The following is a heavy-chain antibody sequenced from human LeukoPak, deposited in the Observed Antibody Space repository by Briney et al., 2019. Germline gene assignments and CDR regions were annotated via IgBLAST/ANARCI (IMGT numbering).Heavy chain of an antibody. D-gene: IGHD6-6*01. CDR2: ITSSSNI. Sequence: PGGSLRLSCEASGFTFSSYAMAWVRQAPGKGLEWPSYITSSSNINYADSVKGRFTISRDNAKNSLYLQMNSLRDEDTAVYYCARSANPGVHEFDPWGQGTLVTVSS. CDR3: ARSANPGVHEFDP. V-gene: IGHV3-48*02. J-gene: IGHJ5*02. CDR1: GFTFSSYA.